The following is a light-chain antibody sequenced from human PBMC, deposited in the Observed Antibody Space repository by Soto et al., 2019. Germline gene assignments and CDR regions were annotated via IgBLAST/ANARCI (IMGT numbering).Light chain of an antibody. Sequence: EILMTQAPATLSVCRWEIVTLSWGASQSVSNKLGWYQHKPGQAPRLLIYDTSTRAAGTPARFTGSGSGTDFTLTISSLQSEDFAVYYCQQYNTWRSISFGQGTRLEI. CDR3: QQYNTWRSIS. CDR2: DTS. J-gene: IGKJ5*01. V-gene: IGKV3-15*01. CDR1: QSVSNK.